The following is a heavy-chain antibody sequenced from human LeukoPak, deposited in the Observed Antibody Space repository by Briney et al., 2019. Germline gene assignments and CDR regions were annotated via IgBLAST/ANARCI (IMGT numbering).Heavy chain of an antibody. V-gene: IGHV3-23*01. CDR2: ISGSGGST. CDR3: ARPSSSGLYYFDY. D-gene: IGHD6-19*01. J-gene: IGHJ4*02. Sequence: GGSLRLSCAASGFTFSSYAMSWVRQAPGKGLEWVSAISGSGGSTYYADSVKGRFTISRDNSKNTLYLQMNSLRAEDTAVYYCARPSSSGLYYFDYWGQGTLVTVSS. CDR1: GFTFSSYA.